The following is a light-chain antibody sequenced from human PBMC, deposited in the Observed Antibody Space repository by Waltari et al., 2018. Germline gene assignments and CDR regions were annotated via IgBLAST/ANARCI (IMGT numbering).Light chain of an antibody. CDR1: SSNIGSNP. Sequence: QSVLTQPPSASGTPGQRVTISCSGSSSNIGSNPVNWYQHLPGTAPKLLIYSNNQRPSAVPDRFSATKSGTSASLAISGLQAEDEADYYCAAWDDSLHGYVFGTGTKVTVL. CDR3: AAWDDSLHGYV. CDR2: SNN. J-gene: IGLJ1*01. V-gene: IGLV1-44*01.